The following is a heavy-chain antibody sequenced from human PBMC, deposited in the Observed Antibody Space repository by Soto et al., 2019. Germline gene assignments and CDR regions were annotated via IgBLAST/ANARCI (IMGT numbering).Heavy chain of an antibody. CDR2: IYYSGST. CDR1: GGSISSYY. J-gene: IGHJ5*02. CDR3: ARGIAAAGITYNWFDP. Sequence: SETLSLTCSVSGGSISSYYWSWIRQPPGKGLEWIGYIYYSGSTNYNPSLKSRVTISVDTSKNQFSLKLSPVTAADTAVYYCARGIAAAGITYNWFDPWGQGTLVTVSS. V-gene: IGHV4-59*01. D-gene: IGHD6-13*01.